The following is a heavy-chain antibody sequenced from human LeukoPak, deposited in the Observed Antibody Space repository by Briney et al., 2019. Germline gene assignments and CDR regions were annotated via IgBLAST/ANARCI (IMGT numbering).Heavy chain of an antibody. V-gene: IGHV3-23*01. J-gene: IGHJ4*02. D-gene: IGHD4-17*01. Sequence: QPGGSLRLSCAASGFTFSRFAMSWVRQAPGKGLEWVSGISASGGGTYYADSVMGRFTISRDNSKNTLSLQMNSLTAEDTAVYYRAKEMAAYGDFLNFDSWGQGTLVTVSS. CDR2: ISASGGGT. CDR1: GFTFSRFA. CDR3: AKEMAAYGDFLNFDS.